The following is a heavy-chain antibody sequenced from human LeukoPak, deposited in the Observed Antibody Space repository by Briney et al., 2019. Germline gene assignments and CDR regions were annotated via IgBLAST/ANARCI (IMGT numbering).Heavy chain of an antibody. CDR2: ISAYNGNT. Sequence: ASVKVSCKASGYTFTSFGISWVRQAPGQGLEWMGWISAYNGNTNYAQKLQGRVTMTTDTSTSTAYMEIRSLRSDDTAVYYSTRDLGVDTTMIFFDYGGRGPRVTVSS. J-gene: IGHJ4*02. CDR3: TRDLGVDTTMIFFDY. V-gene: IGHV1-18*01. D-gene: IGHD5-18*01. CDR1: GYTFTSFG.